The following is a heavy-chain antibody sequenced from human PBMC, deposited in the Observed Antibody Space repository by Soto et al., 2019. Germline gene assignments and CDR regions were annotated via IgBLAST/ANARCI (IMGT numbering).Heavy chain of an antibody. CDR1: GFTFSSYG. D-gene: IGHD5-18*01. V-gene: IGHV3-30*18. Sequence: QVRLVESGGGVVQPGRSLRLSCAASGFTFSSYGMRWVRQAPGKGLEWVAVISYDGSNKYYADSVKGRFTISRDNSKNTLYLLMNSLRAEDTAVYYCAKGSTAMTYFDYWGQGTLVTVSS. CDR3: AKGSTAMTYFDY. CDR2: ISYDGSNK. J-gene: IGHJ4*02.